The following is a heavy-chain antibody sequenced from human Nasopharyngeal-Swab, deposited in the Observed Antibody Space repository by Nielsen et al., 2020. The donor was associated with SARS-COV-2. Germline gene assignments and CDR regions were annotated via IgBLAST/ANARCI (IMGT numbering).Heavy chain of an antibody. CDR2: ITWNGGI. D-gene: IGHD4-11*01. CDR1: GFTHDAYA. V-gene: IGHV3-9*01. Sequence: GGSLRLSCAAFGFTHDAYAMHWVRQAPGKGLEWVSGITWNGGIGYADSVRGRFTISRDNARNSLYLQMNSLRPEDTALYYCTKGRADYSNPSFDNWGQGTLVTVS. CDR3: TKGRADYSNPSFDN. J-gene: IGHJ4*02.